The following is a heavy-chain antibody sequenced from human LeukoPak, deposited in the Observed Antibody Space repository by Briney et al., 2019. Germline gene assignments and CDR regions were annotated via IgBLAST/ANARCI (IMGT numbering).Heavy chain of an antibody. CDR1: GFTLSSHW. Sequence: GGSLRLSCAASGFTLSSHWMGWVRQAPGKGLEWVSVIYSGGSTYYADSVKGRFTISRDNSKNTLYLQMNSLRAEDTAVYYCARGDSSGHDAFDIWGQGTVVTVSS. CDR3: ARGDSSGHDAFDI. V-gene: IGHV3-66*01. J-gene: IGHJ3*02. D-gene: IGHD3-22*01. CDR2: IYSGGST.